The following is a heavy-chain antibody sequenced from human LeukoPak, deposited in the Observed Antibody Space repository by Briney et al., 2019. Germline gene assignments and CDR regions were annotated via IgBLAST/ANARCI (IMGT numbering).Heavy chain of an antibody. J-gene: IGHJ4*02. CDR1: GFTFSGYS. CDR3: AKMVREFYTISYYFDY. Sequence: GGSLRLSCAAPGFTFSGYSMNWGRQAPGKGLEWVSGISGSGAGTYYADSVKGRFTISRDNSKNTLYLQMNSLRAEDTAVYYCAKMVREFYTISYYFDYWGQGTLVTVSS. D-gene: IGHD2-8*01. V-gene: IGHV3-23*01. CDR2: ISGSGAGT.